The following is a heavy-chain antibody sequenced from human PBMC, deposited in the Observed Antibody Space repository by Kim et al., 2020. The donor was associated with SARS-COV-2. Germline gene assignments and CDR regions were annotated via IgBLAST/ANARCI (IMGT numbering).Heavy chain of an antibody. J-gene: IGHJ6*02. V-gene: IGHV3-30*18. CDR2: ISYDGSNK. CDR3: AKDLGITMVRGVSYYYGMDV. CDR1: GFTFSSYG. D-gene: IGHD3-10*01. Sequence: SLRLSCAASGFTFSSYGMHWVRQAPGKGLEWVAVISYDGSNKYYADSVKGRFTISRDNSKNTLYLQMNSLRAEDTAVYYCAKDLGITMVRGVSYYYGMDVWGQGTTVTVSS.